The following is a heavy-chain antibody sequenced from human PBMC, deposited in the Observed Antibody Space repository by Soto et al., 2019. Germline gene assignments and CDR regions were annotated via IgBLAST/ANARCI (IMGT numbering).Heavy chain of an antibody. Sequence: ESGGGVVQPGRSLRLSCAASGFTFNLYGMHWVHQAPGKGLEWVAAIAKDGSDIHYIDSVKGRFTISRDNSENTLYLQMNSLRGDDSAVYYCAKAAAYDSSGYYYYFEYWGHGTLVTVSS. CDR2: IAKDGSDI. D-gene: IGHD3-22*01. J-gene: IGHJ4*01. V-gene: IGHV3-30*18. CDR3: AKAAAYDSSGYYYYFEY. CDR1: GFTFNLYG.